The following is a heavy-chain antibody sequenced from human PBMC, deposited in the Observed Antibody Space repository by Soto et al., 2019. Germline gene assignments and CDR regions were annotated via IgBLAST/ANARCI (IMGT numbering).Heavy chain of an antibody. CDR2: ISSSSSAI. CDR1: GFTFSSYE. V-gene: IGHV3-48*03. Sequence: PGGSLRLSCAASGFTFSSYEMSWVRQAPGKGLEWVSYISSSSSAIYYADSVKGRFTISRDNAKNSLYLQMSTLRAEDTAVYYCSRVKYIDYVRSNHYWGQGTLVTVSS. CDR3: SRVKYIDYVRSNHY. J-gene: IGHJ4*02. D-gene: IGHD3-10*02.